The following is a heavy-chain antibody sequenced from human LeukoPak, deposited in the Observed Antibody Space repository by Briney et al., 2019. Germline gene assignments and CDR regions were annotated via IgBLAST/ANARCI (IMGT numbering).Heavy chain of an antibody. CDR3: ARALAYCGDDCSQHLDY. Sequence: GASVKVSCKASGYTFTNYDINWVRQAPGQGLEVMGWTNPNSGNTGYAQKFQGRVTITRNTSISTAYMELSSLRSEDTAVYYCARALAYCGDDCSQHLDYWGQGTLVTVSS. CDR1: GYTFTNYD. CDR2: TNPNSGNT. J-gene: IGHJ4*02. V-gene: IGHV1-8*03. D-gene: IGHD2-21*02.